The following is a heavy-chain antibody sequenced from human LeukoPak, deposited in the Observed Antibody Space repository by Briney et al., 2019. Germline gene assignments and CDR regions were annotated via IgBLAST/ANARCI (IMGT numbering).Heavy chain of an antibody. CDR3: ARGLKPYCTNGVCYTGDF. J-gene: IGHJ4*02. D-gene: IGHD2-8*01. CDR1: GGSLSGFY. Sequence: SSETLSLTCGVYGGSLSGFYWNWICQPPGKGLEWIGEMNPSGRTTYNPSLKSRVSISLDTSKNQFSLKLSSVTAADTAVYYCARGLKPYCTNGVCYTGDFWGQGTLVTVSP. CDR2: MNPSGRT. V-gene: IGHV4-34*01.